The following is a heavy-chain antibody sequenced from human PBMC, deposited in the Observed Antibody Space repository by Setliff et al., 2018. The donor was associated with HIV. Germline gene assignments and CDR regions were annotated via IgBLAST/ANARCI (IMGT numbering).Heavy chain of an antibody. CDR3: ARQRYYDSSGRNLMDV. CDR2: IYYSGST. CDR1: GGSISNYY. Sequence: PSETLSLTCTVSGGSISNYYWSWIRQPPGKGLEWSGYIYYSGSTNYNPSLKNRVTISLDTSKNQFSLKLSSVTAADTAVYYCARQRYYDSSGRNLMDVWGKGTTVTVSS. J-gene: IGHJ6*03. V-gene: IGHV4-59*08. D-gene: IGHD3-22*01.